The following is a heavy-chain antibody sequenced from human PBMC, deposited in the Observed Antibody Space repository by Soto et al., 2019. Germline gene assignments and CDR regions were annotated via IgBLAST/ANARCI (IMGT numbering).Heavy chain of an antibody. CDR2: IKTGNGGT. CDR1: GSTFTQHD. J-gene: IGHJ3*02. CDR3: ARQAFDI. Sequence: ASVKVSCNASGSTFTQHDMQWVRQAPGQSLEWMGWIKTGNGGTKYSEKFQGRVTISRDTSASTAYMEVSSLKLEDTAVYYCARQAFDICGQGTTVTVSS. V-gene: IGHV1-3*04.